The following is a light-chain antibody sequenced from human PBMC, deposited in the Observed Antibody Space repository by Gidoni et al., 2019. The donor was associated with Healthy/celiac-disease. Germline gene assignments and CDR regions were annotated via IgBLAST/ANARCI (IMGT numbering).Light chain of an antibody. Sequence: IQMTPSPSSLSASVGDRVTIICLASQDISNYLNWYQQKPGKATKRLIYDASNLETGVPSRFSGSGSGTDFTFTISSLQPEDIETYYCQQYDNLALTFGGGTKVEIK. CDR2: DAS. CDR1: QDISNY. V-gene: IGKV1-33*01. J-gene: IGKJ4*01. CDR3: QQYDNLALT.